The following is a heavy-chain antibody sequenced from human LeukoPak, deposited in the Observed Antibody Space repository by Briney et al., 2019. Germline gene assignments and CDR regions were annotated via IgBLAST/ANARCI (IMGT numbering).Heavy chain of an antibody. CDR1: GFTFSSYW. D-gene: IGHD3-10*01. CDR3: QFGSGSYYNIPDNWFDP. V-gene: IGHV3-7*01. Sequence: GGCLRLSCAASGFTFSSYWMSWVRQAPGKGLEWVANIKQDGSEKYYVDSVKGRFTISRDNAKKSLYLQMNSLRAEDTAVYYCQFGSGSYYNIPDNWFDPWGQGTLVTVSS. CDR2: IKQDGSEK. J-gene: IGHJ5*02.